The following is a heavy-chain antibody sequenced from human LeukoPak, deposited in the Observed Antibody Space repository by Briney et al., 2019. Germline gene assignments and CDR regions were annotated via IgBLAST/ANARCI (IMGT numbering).Heavy chain of an antibody. CDR1: GGSISSSSYY. CDR3: ARRAYYYYGMDV. J-gene: IGHJ6*02. CDR2: IYYSGST. Sequence: SETLSLTCTVSGGSISSSSYYWGWIRQPPGKGLEWIGSIYYSGSTYYNPSLKSRVTISVDTSKNQFSLKLSSVTAADTAVYYCARRAYYYYGMDVWGQGTTVTVSS. V-gene: IGHV4-39*01.